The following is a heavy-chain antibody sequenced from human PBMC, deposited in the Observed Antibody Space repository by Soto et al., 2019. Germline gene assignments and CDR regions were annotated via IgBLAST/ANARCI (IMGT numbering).Heavy chain of an antibody. CDR3: ARGMYFDILTGYYKVECPEY. V-gene: IGHV1-8*02. J-gene: IGHJ4*02. D-gene: IGHD3-9*01. CDR2: MNPNSGYT. Sequence: ASVKVSCKASGYTFTGYYINWVRHATGHGLEWMGWMNPNSGYTVYAQKFQGRVTMTRNTSISTAYMELSSLRSEDTAVYYCARGMYFDILTGYYKVECPEYWGQGTLVTVSS. CDR1: GYTFTGYY.